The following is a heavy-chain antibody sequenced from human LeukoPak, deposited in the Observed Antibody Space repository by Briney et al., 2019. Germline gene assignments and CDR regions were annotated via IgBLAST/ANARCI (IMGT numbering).Heavy chain of an antibody. CDR3: ARKAPKKGWFDP. J-gene: IGHJ5*02. CDR2: THPSGNS. Sequence: SETLSLTCTVSGGSISSGSYYWSWIRQPPGKGLEWIGYTHPSGNSNYSPSLKSRVTISIDTSRNQFSLKLSSVTAADTAVYYCARKAPKKGWFDPWGQGTLVTVSS. CDR1: GGSISSGSYY. V-gene: IGHV4-61*01.